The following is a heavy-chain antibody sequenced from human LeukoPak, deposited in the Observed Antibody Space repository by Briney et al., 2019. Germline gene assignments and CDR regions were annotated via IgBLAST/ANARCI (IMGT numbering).Heavy chain of an antibody. CDR3: AREDGDYVDHYYYGMDV. V-gene: IGHV1-69*04. J-gene: IGHJ6*02. CDR1: GGTFSSYT. Sequence: ASVKVSCKASGGTFSSYTISWVLQAPGQGLECMGRIIPILGIANYAQKFQGRVTITADKSTSTAYMELSSLRSEDTAVYYCAREDGDYVDHYYYGMDVWGQGTTVTVSS. D-gene: IGHD4-17*01. CDR2: IIPILGIA.